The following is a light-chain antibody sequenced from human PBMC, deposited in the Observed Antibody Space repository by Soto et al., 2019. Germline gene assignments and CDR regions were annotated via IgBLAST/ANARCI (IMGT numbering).Light chain of an antibody. Sequence: QSVLAQPASASGSPGQSITISCTGTSSDVGSYNLVSWYQHHPGKAPQLMIYEVSKRPSGVSNRFSGSKSGNTASLTISGLQAEDEADYFCCSYARSSPYVFATGTKVTVL. V-gene: IGLV2-23*02. CDR1: SSDVGSYNL. CDR2: EVS. J-gene: IGLJ1*01. CDR3: CSYARSSPYV.